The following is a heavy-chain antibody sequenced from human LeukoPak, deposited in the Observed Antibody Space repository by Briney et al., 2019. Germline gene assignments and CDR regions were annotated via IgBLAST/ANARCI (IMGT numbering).Heavy chain of an antibody. V-gene: IGHV4-39*07. CDR2: IYYSGST. Sequence: SETLSLTCTVSGGSISSSSYYWGWIRQPPGKGLEWIGSIYYSGSTYYNPSLKSRVTMSVDTSKNQFSLKLSSVTAADTAVYYCARDVGYMLDYWGQGTLVTVSS. CDR3: ARDVGYMLDY. D-gene: IGHD5-18*01. CDR1: GGSISSSSYY. J-gene: IGHJ4*02.